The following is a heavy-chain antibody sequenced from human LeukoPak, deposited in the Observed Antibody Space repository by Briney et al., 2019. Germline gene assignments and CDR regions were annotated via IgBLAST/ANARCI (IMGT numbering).Heavy chain of an antibody. CDR2: MNPNSGNT. D-gene: IGHD3-10*01. CDR1: GYTFTSYD. CDR3: ARGAFMVRGESDY. V-gene: IGHV1-8*01. J-gene: IGHJ4*02. Sequence: ASVKVSCKASGYTFTSYDINWVRQATGQGLEWMGWMNPNSGNTGYAQKFQGRVTMTRNTSISTAYMELSTLRSEDTAVYYCARGAFMVRGESDYWGQGTLVTVSS.